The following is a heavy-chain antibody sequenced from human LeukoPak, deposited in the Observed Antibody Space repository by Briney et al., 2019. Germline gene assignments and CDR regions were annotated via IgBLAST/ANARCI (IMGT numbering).Heavy chain of an antibody. Sequence: GGSLRLSCAASGFTFSSYWMSWVRHAPGKGLEGVANIKQDGSEKYYVDSVKGRFTISRDNAKNSLYLQMNSLRAEDTAVYYCARGGSSSMYNWFAPWGQGTLVTVSS. J-gene: IGHJ5*02. CDR1: GFTFSSYW. CDR3: ARGGSSSMYNWFAP. CDR2: IKQDGSEK. V-gene: IGHV3-7*03. D-gene: IGHD6-13*01.